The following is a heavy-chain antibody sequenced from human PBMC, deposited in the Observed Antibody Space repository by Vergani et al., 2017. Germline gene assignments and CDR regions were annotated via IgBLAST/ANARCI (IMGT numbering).Heavy chain of an antibody. Sequence: QLQLHQSGPGLVKPSETLSLTCTVSGGSINSRGYYWGWIRQSPGKGLEWIGSIYYSENKFYNPSLESRVTLSIDTTKNQFSLKLKSVTAADTAVYYCARCFRDEGMIYGGTVENWFDPWGQGTLVTVSS. CDR3: ARCFRDEGMIYGGTVENWFDP. J-gene: IGHJ5*02. CDR2: IYYSENK. CDR1: GGSINSRGYY. D-gene: IGHD3-22*01. V-gene: IGHV4-39*01.